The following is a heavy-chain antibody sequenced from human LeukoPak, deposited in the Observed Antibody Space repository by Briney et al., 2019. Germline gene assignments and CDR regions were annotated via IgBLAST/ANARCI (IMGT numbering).Heavy chain of an antibody. V-gene: IGHV5-51*01. CDR2: IYPGDSDT. CDR3: ARRQGCSSTSCPPDS. D-gene: IGHD2-2*01. Sequence: GESLKISCRGSGYSFTTYWIGCVRQMPGEGLEWMGFIYPGDSDTRYSPSFQGQVTMSADKSINTAYLQWSSLKASDTAMYYCARRQGCSSTSCPPDSWGQGTLVTVSS. J-gene: IGHJ4*02. CDR1: GYSFTTYW.